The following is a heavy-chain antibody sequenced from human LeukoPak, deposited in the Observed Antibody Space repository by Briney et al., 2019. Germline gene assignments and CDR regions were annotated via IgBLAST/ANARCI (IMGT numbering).Heavy chain of an antibody. CDR3: AKDTTYSSGWGEGFDY. J-gene: IGHJ4*02. CDR1: GFTFDDYA. CDR2: ISWNSGSI. Sequence: GRSLRLSCAASGFTFDDYAMHWVRQAPGKGLEWVSGISWNSGSIGYADSVKGRFTISRDNAKNSLYLQMNSLRAEDTALYYCAKDTTYSSGWGEGFDYWGQGTLVTVSS. V-gene: IGHV3-9*01. D-gene: IGHD6-19*01.